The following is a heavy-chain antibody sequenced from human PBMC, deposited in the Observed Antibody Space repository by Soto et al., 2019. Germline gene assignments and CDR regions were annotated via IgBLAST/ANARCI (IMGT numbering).Heavy chain of an antibody. V-gene: IGHV3-15*01. Sequence: GGSLRLSCAASGFTFSNAWMSWVRQAPGKGLEWVGRIKSKTDGETVDYAAPVKGRFTISRDDSKNTLYLQINSLKTEDTAIYYCSGGAYCSSTSCRKVQTGYYYYMDVWGKGTAVTVSS. CDR2: IKSKTDGETV. CDR3: SGGAYCSSTSCRKVQTGYYYYMDV. CDR1: GFTFSNAW. D-gene: IGHD2-2*01. J-gene: IGHJ6*03.